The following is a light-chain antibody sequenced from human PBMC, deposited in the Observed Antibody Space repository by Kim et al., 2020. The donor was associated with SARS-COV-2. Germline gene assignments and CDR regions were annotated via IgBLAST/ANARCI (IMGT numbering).Light chain of an antibody. Sequence: PATLSVSPGESATLSCRASQSVSSYLAWYQQKPGQAPRLLIYDASNRATGIPARFSGSGSGTDFTLTISSLEPEDFAVYYCQADTFGQGTKLEI. CDR3: QADT. J-gene: IGKJ2*01. V-gene: IGKV3-11*01. CDR1: QSVSSY. CDR2: DAS.